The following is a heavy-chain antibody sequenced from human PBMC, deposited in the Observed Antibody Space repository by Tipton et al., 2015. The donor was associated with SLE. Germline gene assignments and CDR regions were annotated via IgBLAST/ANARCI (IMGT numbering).Heavy chain of an antibody. CDR2: IYTGGNT. CDR3: VVCSPSSCSYFDY. CDR1: GGSISRYY. V-gene: IGHV4-4*07. D-gene: IGHD2-2*01. J-gene: IGHJ4*02. Sequence: TLSLTCTVSGGSISRYYWGWIRQPAGKGLEWIGRIYTGGNTKYNPSLERRVTLSVDASKDQFSLRLTSVTAADTAVYYCVVCSPSSCSYFDYWGQGRLVTVSS.